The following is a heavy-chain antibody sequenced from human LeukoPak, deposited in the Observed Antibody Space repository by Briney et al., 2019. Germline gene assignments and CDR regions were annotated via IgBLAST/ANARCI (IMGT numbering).Heavy chain of an antibody. Sequence: GGSLRLSCAASGFTFSSYWMSWVRQAPGKGLEWVSYISDVGTTQHYADSVKGRFTISRDNVKNSVFLQMKSLTAEDTAVYYCARDRSKVTAYDDALDMWGQGTMVIVSS. V-gene: IGHV3-48*04. CDR1: GFTFSSYW. CDR3: ARDRSKVTAYDDALDM. D-gene: IGHD2-21*02. CDR2: ISDVGTTQ. J-gene: IGHJ3*02.